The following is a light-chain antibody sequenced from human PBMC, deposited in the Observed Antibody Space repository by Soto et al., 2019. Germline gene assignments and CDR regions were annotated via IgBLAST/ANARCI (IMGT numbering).Light chain of an antibody. J-gene: IGKJ1*01. CDR3: QKYNSAPWT. Sequence: DIPMTQSPSSLSASVGDIVTITCRTSQGISKYLAWYQQQPGKVPKLLIYVASTLQSGVPSRFSGSGSGTDFTLTSSSLQPEDVATYYCQKYNSAPWTFGQGTKVEIK. V-gene: IGKV1-27*01. CDR1: QGISKY. CDR2: VAS.